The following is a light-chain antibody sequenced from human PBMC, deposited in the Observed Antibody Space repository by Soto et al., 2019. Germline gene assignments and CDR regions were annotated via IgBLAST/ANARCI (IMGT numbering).Light chain of an antibody. CDR2: GAS. Sequence: EIVMTQSPATLSVSPGGRATLSCRASQSVSSNLAWYQQKPGQAPRLLVYGASTRATGIPARFSGSGSGTEFTLTISSLQSEDFAVYYCRQYTNWPLTFGGGAKVEIK. CDR1: QSVSSN. CDR3: RQYTNWPLT. V-gene: IGKV3-15*01. J-gene: IGKJ4*01.